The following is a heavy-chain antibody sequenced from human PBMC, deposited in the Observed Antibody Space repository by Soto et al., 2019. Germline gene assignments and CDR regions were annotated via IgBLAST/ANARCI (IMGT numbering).Heavy chain of an antibody. CDR3: ARGPKLADFGDRGYYGMDV. Sequence: QVHLVQSGAELKKPGASVTFPCKASGYTFSNYYIHWVRQAPVQGLEWVGIINPSGGGTTYAQNFQGRVTMTRDTSTSTIYMELNSLRSEDTAVYYCARGPKLADFGDRGYYGMDVWGHGTTVTVS. J-gene: IGHJ6*02. D-gene: IGHD4-17*01. CDR2: INPSGGGT. V-gene: IGHV1-46*01. CDR1: GYTFSNYY.